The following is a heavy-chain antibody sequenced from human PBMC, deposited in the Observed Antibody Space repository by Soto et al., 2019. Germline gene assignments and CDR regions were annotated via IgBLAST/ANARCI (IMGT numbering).Heavy chain of an antibody. CDR1: GFTFTSSA. Sequence: QMQLVQSGPEVKKPGTSVKVSCKASGFTFTSSAMQWVRQARGQRLEWIGWIVVGSGNTNYAQKFQERVTITRDMSTSTAYMELRSLRSEDTAVYYCAAVTRLVLGVVGAFDIWGQGTMVTVSS. D-gene: IGHD6-19*01. CDR3: AAVTRLVLGVVGAFDI. V-gene: IGHV1-58*02. J-gene: IGHJ3*02. CDR2: IVVGSGNT.